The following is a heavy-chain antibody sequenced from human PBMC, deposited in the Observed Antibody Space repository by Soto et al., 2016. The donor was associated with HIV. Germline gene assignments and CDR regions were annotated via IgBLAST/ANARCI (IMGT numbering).Heavy chain of an antibody. CDR1: GFTFSGSA. CDR2: IRSKANSYAT. J-gene: IGHJ4*02. CDR3: TRAPVGSSGDK. V-gene: IGHV3-73*01. D-gene: IGHD3-22*01. Sequence: EVQLVESGGGLVQPGGSLKLSCAASGFTFSGSAMHWVRQASGKGLEWVGRIRSKANSYATAYAASVKGRFTISRDDSKNTAYLQMNSLKTEDTAVYYCTRAPVGSSGDKWGQGTLVTVSS.